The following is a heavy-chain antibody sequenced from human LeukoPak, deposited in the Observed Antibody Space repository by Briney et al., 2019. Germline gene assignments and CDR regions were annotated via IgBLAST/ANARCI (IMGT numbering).Heavy chain of an antibody. CDR2: IWYDASNK. CDR1: RFTFRNYG. J-gene: IGHJ4*02. Sequence: GGSLRLSCAASRFTFRNYGMHWVRQAPGKGLEWVTFIWYDASNKYYAESVKGRFTISRDNSRNTVFLQMNSLRAEDTAIYYCATDISTHYFGSWGQGTLVTVSS. V-gene: IGHV3-30*02. D-gene: IGHD3-9*01. CDR3: ATDISTHYFGS.